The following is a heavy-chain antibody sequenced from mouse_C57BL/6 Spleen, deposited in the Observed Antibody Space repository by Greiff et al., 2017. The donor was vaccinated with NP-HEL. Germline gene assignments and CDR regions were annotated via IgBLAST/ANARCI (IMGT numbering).Heavy chain of an antibody. CDR3: ASYYYYGSSYGFDY. J-gene: IGHJ2*01. CDR1: GYTFTSSW. Sequence: QVQLQQPGAELVKPGASVKLSCKASGYTFTSSWMHWVTPRPGRGLAWIGRLAPYSGGTKYNEKFKSKATLTVDKPSSTAYMQLSSLTSEDSAVYDCASYYYYGSSYGFDYWGQGTTLTVSS. CDR2: LAPYSGGT. V-gene: IGHV1-72*01. D-gene: IGHD1-1*01.